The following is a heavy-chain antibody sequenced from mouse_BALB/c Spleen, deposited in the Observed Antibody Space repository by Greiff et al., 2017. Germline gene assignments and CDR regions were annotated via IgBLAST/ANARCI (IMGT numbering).Heavy chain of an antibody. CDR2: IDPETGGT. CDR1: GYTFTDYE. Sequence: QVQLQQSGPELVRPGASVTLSCKASGYTFTDYEMHWVKQTPVHGLEWIGAIDPETGGTAYNQKFKGKATLTADKSSSTAYMELRSLTSEDSAVYYCTGGEGYWGQGTTLTVSS. V-gene: IGHV1-15*01. CDR3: TGGEGY. J-gene: IGHJ2*01.